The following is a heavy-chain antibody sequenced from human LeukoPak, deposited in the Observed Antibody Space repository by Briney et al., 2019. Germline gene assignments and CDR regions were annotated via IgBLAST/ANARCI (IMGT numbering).Heavy chain of an antibody. J-gene: IGHJ4*02. V-gene: IGHV3-30*02. D-gene: IGHD6-13*01. CDR2: IRYDGSEK. Sequence: TGGSLRLSCAASGFMFNSYDMQWIRQSPGMGLEWVTFIRYDGSEKYYADSVEGRFTISRDDSKNTLYLQMNSLRSEDTAVYYCATSVTGFSSRFYYWGQGTLVTVSP. CDR3: ATSVTGFSSRFYY. CDR1: GFMFNSYD.